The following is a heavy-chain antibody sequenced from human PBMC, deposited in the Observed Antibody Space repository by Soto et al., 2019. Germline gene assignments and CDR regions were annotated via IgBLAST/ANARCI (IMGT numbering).Heavy chain of an antibody. D-gene: IGHD3-10*01. CDR3: AAELGFGKLSVV. J-gene: IGHJ6*02. Sequence: QVQVVQSGVEVRRPGSSVKVSCKASGDTFKNCVISWVRQAPGQCLEWMGGIIPLFGTTDFAQRFQGRLTITTDESTTTAYMELSTLRSEDTATYYCAAELGFGKLSVVWGQGTTVIVSS. V-gene: IGHV1-69*01. CDR1: GDTFKNCV. CDR2: IIPLFGTT.